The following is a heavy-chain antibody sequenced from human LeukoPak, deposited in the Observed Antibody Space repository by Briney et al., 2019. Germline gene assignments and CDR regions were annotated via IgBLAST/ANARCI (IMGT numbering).Heavy chain of an antibody. CDR2: INHSGST. CDR3: ARRASGFWSGYYSSD. J-gene: IGHJ4*02. CDR1: GGSFSGYY. D-gene: IGHD3-3*01. V-gene: IGHV4-34*01. Sequence: SETLSLTCAVYGGSFSGYYWSWIRQPPGKGLEWLGEINHSGSTNYNPSLKSRVTISVDTSKNQFSLKLSSVTAADTAVYYCARRASGFWSGYYSSDWGQGTLVTVSS.